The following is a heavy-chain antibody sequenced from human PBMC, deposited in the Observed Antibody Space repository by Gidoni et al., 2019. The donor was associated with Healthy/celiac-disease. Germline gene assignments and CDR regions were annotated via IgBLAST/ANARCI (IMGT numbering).Heavy chain of an antibody. Sequence: QVQLQESGPGLVKPSETLSLTCPVSGGSISSYYWSWIRQPPGKGLEWIGYIYYSGSTNYNPSLKSRVTISVDTSKNQFSLKLSSVTAADTAVYYCARVRRRPGWFDPWGQGTLVTVSS. CDR1: GGSISSYY. CDR2: IYYSGST. CDR3: ARVRRRPGWFDP. V-gene: IGHV4-59*01. D-gene: IGHD6-25*01. J-gene: IGHJ5*02.